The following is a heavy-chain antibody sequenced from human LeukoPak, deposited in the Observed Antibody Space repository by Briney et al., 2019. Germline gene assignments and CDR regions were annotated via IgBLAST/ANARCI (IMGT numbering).Heavy chain of an antibody. Sequence: ASVKVSCKASGYTFTDFGISWVRQATGQGLEWMGWMNPNSGNTGYAQKFQGRVTMTRNTSISTAYMELSSLRSEDTAVYYCARAGNKPDYYYYGMDVWGQGTTVTVSS. D-gene: IGHD1-14*01. J-gene: IGHJ6*02. CDR2: MNPNSGNT. CDR1: GYTFTDFG. V-gene: IGHV1-8*02. CDR3: ARAGNKPDYYYYGMDV.